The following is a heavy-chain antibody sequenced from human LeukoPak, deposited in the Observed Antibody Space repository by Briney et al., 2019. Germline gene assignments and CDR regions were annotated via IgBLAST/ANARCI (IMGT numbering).Heavy chain of an antibody. D-gene: IGHD3-3*01. CDR1: GFTFSSYA. CDR3: AKNGAGFWSGPYYFDY. CDR2: ISGSGGST. Sequence: GGSLRLSYAASGFTFSSYAMSWVRQAPGKGLEWVSAISGSGGSTYYADSVKGRFTISRDNSKNTLYLQMNSLRAEDTAVYYCAKNGAGFWSGPYYFDYWGQGTLVTVSS. V-gene: IGHV3-23*01. J-gene: IGHJ4*02.